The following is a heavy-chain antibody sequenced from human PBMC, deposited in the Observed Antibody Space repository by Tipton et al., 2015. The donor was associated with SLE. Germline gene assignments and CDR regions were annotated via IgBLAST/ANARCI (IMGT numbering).Heavy chain of an antibody. D-gene: IGHD4-17*01. J-gene: IGHJ4*02. CDR2: IYSGDKI. CDR1: GFDVSSNY. CDR3: AKGFGPVTTAFDY. V-gene: IGHV3-53*01. Sequence: SLRLSCAASGFDVSSNYMTWVRQAPGKGLEWVSVIYSGDKIYYADSVKGRFTISRDDSKNTLYLQMSRLRADDTAVYYCAKGFGPVTTAFDYWGQGTQVTVSS.